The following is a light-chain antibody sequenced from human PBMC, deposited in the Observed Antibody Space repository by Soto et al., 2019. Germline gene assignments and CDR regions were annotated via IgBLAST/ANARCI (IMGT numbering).Light chain of an antibody. CDR3: QDYYSSWT. CDR2: WAS. CDR1: QSVLWSNNKNY. J-gene: IGKJ1*01. V-gene: IGKV4-1*01. Sequence: DFGMTQSQASLTVSLGERATINCKSRQSVLWSNNKNYLAQYQQKTGQPPKLLLDWASTRASGVPDRFTGSGSGTDFTLTISSMTAEDVGIDDCQDYYSSWTFGQGTKVDIK.